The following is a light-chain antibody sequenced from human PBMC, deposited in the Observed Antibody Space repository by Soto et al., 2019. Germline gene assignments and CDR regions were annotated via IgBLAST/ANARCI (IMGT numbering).Light chain of an antibody. CDR3: QQRSNWPRT. CDR1: QSANSN. J-gene: IGKJ1*01. Sequence: EIMMTQSPVTLSVSPGARATLSCRASQSANSNLAWYQQKPGQAPRLLIYGASTRATGIPARFSGSGSGTDFTLTISSLEPEDFAFYYCQQRSNWPRTFGQGTKVDIK. CDR2: GAS. V-gene: IGKV3-11*01.